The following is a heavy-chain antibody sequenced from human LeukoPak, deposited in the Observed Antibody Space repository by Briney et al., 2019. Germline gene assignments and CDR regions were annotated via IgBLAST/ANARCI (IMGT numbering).Heavy chain of an antibody. CDR3: ARGSSYNWFDP. CDR1: GFTFSTYW. D-gene: IGHD6-6*01. CDR2: IKQDGSEK. V-gene: IGHV3-7*01. Sequence: GGSLRLSCAASGFTFSTYWMSWVRQAPGKGLEWGANIKQDGSEKYYVDSVKGRFTISRDNAKNSLYLQMNSLRAEDTAVYYCARGSSYNWFDPWGQGTLVTVSS. J-gene: IGHJ5*02.